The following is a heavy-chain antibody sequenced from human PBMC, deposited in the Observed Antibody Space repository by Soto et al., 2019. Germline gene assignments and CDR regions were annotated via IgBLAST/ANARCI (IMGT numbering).Heavy chain of an antibody. J-gene: IGHJ4*02. CDR3: VRGDGDRYDGNGYLGRH. Sequence: EVQLVESGGGLVQPGGPLRLSCAASGFTFSSYWMHWVRQAPGKGLEWVSRINIDGSRISYVDSVKGRCTISRDNAKNTFYMEMNSARVEDTAVYYCVRGDGDRYDGNGYLGRHWGQGSLVTVSS. CDR2: INIDGSRI. CDR1: GFTFSSYW. V-gene: IGHV3-74*01. D-gene: IGHD3-22*01.